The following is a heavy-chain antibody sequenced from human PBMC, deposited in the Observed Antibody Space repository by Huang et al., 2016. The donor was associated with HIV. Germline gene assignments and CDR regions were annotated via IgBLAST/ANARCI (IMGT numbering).Heavy chain of an antibody. Sequence: QVHLVQSGAEVKKPGASVKVSCKASGYTFTNYDINWVRQAPGRGLECMGWMNPNTDNTGFAQSVQGRVTMTRKTAITPAYMELTSLTSEDTAVYYCARSAYGDLDYWGLGTLVIVSS. CDR2: MNPNTDNT. V-gene: IGHV1-8*02. D-gene: IGHD4-17*01. J-gene: IGHJ4*02. CDR1: GYTFTNYD. CDR3: ARSAYGDLDY.